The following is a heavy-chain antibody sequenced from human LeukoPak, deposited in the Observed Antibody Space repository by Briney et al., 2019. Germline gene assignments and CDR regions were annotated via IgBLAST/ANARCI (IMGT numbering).Heavy chain of an antibody. J-gene: IGHJ4*02. CDR3: ASLRGSSSWYLFDY. CDR1: GYSFIHYW. Sequence: GESLKISCKGSGYSFIHYWIGWVRQMPGKGLEWMGIIYAGDSDTRYSPSFQGQVTISADKSINTAYLQWSSLKASDTAMYYCASLRGSSSWYLFDYWGQGTLVTVSS. CDR2: IYAGDSDT. D-gene: IGHD6-13*01. V-gene: IGHV5-51*03.